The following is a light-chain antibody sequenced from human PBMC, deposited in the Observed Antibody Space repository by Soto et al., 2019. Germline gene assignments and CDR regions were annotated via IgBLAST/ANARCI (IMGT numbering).Light chain of an antibody. V-gene: IGKV3-15*01. CDR1: ETVATN. J-gene: IGKJ1*01. CDR3: QQYFEWPPMT. Sequence: VMTQSPATLSVSPGERATLSCWASETVATNLAWYQQKPGQAPRLLISGASTRADGISDRFRGSGSGTEFTRTISSLRSEDSAIYYCQQYFEWPPMTFGQGTKVEI. CDR2: GAS.